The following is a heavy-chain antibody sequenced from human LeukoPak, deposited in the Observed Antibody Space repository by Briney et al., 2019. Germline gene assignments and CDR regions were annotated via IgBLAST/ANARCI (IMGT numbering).Heavy chain of an antibody. CDR2: IKQDGSEK. V-gene: IGHV3-7*03. Sequence: GGSLRLSCAASGFTFGAYYMTWVRQAPGKGLEWVANIKQDGSEKYYVDSVKGRFSISRDNANNSLYLQMNSLRAEDTAVYYCARMSGIAVAAIWISYFDYWGQGTLVTVSS. CDR1: GFTFGAYY. CDR3: ARMSGIAVAAIWISYFDY. D-gene: IGHD6-19*01. J-gene: IGHJ4*02.